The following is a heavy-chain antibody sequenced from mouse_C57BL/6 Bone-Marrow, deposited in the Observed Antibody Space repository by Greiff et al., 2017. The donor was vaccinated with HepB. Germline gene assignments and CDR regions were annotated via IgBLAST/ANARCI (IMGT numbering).Heavy chain of an antibody. Sequence: ESGPGLVKPSQSLSLTCSVTGYSITSGYYWNWIRQFPGNKLEWMGYISYDGSNNYNPSLKNRISITRDTSKNQFFLKLNSVTTEDTATYYCARAIYYYGSSYHWYFDVWGTGTTVTVSS. J-gene: IGHJ1*03. D-gene: IGHD1-1*01. V-gene: IGHV3-6*01. CDR2: ISYDGSN. CDR1: GYSITSGYY. CDR3: ARAIYYYGSSYHWYFDV.